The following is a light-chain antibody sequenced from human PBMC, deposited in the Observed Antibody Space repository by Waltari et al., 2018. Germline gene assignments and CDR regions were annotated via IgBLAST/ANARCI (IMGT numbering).Light chain of an antibody. V-gene: IGLV2-14*03. Sequence: QSALTQPASVSGSPGQSITISCTGTASDLGNYDHVSWYQQHPGKAPKLIIYDVANRASGVSDRFSGSKSGNTASLTIAGLQAEDEADYYCKSFTNRLTYVFGSGTKVSV. CDR2: DVA. CDR3: KSFTNRLTYV. J-gene: IGLJ1*01. CDR1: ASDLGNYDH.